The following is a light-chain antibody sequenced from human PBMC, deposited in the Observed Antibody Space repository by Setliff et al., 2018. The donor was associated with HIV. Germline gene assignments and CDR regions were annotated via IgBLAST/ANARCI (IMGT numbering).Light chain of an antibody. V-gene: IGLV3-21*04. CDR2: FDS. Sequence: SYALAQPPSVSVAPGKTAVITCGGSNIGAKSVHWYQQKPGQAPVVVISFDSDRPSGIPERISGSNSGNTATLTISRVEVGDEADYFCQVWDGSGDHVVFGGGT. CDR3: QVWDGSGDHVV. J-gene: IGLJ2*01. CDR1: NIGAKS.